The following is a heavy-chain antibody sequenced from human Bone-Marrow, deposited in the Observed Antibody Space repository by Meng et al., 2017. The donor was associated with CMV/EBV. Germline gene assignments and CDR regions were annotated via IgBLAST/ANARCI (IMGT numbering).Heavy chain of an antibody. Sequence: GGSLRLSCAASGFTFSSYWMSWVRQAPGKGLEWEANIKQDGSEKYYVDSVKGRFTISRDNAKNSLYLQMNSLRAEDTAVYYCAREDGKWELSFDYWGQGTLVTVSS. CDR2: IKQDGSEK. V-gene: IGHV3-7*01. CDR3: AREDGKWELSFDY. J-gene: IGHJ4*02. D-gene: IGHD1-26*01. CDR1: GFTFSSYW.